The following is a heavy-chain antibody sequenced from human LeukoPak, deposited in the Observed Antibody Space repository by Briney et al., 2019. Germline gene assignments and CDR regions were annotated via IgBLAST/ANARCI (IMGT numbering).Heavy chain of an antibody. Sequence: GSLRLSCAASGFMFDDYDMTWVRQAPGKGLEWVSGINWNAGSTAYADSVKGRFTISRDNAKNSVYLQMSSLRAEDTALYYCARVFKYSMSGYYFDYWGQGALVTVSS. CDR1: GFMFDDYD. CDR3: ARVFKYSMSGYYFDY. J-gene: IGHJ4*02. V-gene: IGHV3-20*04. D-gene: IGHD2-21*01. CDR2: INWNAGST.